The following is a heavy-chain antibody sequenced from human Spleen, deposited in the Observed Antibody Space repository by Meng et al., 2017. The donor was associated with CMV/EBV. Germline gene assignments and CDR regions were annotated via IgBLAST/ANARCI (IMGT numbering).Heavy chain of an antibody. CDR1: GGSISSSSYY. CDR2: IYYRGST. CDR3: ARDPTLEYLYYFDY. D-gene: IGHD2/OR15-2a*01. J-gene: IGHJ4*02. Sequence: GSLRLSCTVSGGSISSSSYYWGWIRQPPGKGLEWIGTIYYRGSTYYNPSLKSRVTISVDTSKNQFSLKLSSVTAADTAVYYCARDPTLEYLYYFDYWGQGTLVTVSS. V-gene: IGHV4-39*07.